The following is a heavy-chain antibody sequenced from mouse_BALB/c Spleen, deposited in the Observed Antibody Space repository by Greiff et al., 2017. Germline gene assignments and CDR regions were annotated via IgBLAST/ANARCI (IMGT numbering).Heavy chain of an antibody. CDR3: TRYSSPIYYYGSNYEGFAY. CDR2: IYPGNSDT. J-gene: IGHJ3*01. V-gene: IGHV1-5*01. Sequence: VQLKQSGTVLARPGASVKMSCKASGYTFTSYWMHWVKQRPGQGLEWIGAIYPGNSDTSYNQKFKGKAKLTAVTSTSTAYMELSSLTNEDSAVYYFTRYSSPIYYYGSNYEGFAYWGQGTLVTVSA. D-gene: IGHD1-1*01. CDR1: GYTFTSYW.